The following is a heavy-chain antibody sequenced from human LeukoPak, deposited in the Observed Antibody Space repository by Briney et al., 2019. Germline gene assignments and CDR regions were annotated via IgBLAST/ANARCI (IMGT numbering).Heavy chain of an antibody. Sequence: ASVTVSCKASGYTFSSHDINWVRQATGQGLEWMGWMNPNSGNTGYAQKFQGRVIMTRDTSINTAYLEFYSLRSEDTAVYYCARAWDGNGFDYWGQGTLVTVSS. CDR1: GYTFSSHD. CDR3: ARAWDGNGFDY. J-gene: IGHJ4*02. CDR2: MNPNSGNT. D-gene: IGHD1-1*01. V-gene: IGHV1-8*01.